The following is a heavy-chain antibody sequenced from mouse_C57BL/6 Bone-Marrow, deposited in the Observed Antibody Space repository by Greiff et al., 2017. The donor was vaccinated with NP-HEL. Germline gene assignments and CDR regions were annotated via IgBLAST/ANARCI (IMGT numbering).Heavy chain of an antibody. CDR2: INPSTGGT. D-gene: IGHD1-1*01. CDR1: GYSFTGYY. J-gene: IGHJ3*01. Sequence: VQLKQSGPELVKPGASVKISCKASGYSFTGYYMNWVKQSPEKSLEWIGEINPSTGGTTYNQKFKAKATLTVDKSSSTAYMQLKSLTSEDSAVYYWGRTYYYGRAWFAYWGRGTLVTVAA. CDR3: GRTYYYGRAWFAY. V-gene: IGHV1-42*01.